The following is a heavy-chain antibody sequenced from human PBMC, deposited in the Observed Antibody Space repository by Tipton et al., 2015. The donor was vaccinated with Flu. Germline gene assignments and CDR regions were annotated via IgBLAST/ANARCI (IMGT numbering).Heavy chain of an antibody. CDR1: GYTFTNFG. V-gene: IGHV1-18*01. D-gene: IGHD3-10*01. CDR2: IIPYSGDT. J-gene: IGHJ4*02. CDR3: ARTIRGLIIPGRPSPYYFDY. Sequence: QVQLVQSGAEVKKPGASVKVSCKASGYTFTNFGLTWVRQAPGQGLEWMGWIIPYSGDTSSAQNLQGRVTMTMDTSTSTAYMELRGLRSDDTAVYYCARTIRGLIIPGRPSPYYFDYWGQGTLVTVSS.